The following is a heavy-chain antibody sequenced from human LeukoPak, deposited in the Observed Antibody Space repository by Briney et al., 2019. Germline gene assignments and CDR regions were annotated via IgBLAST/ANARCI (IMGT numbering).Heavy chain of an antibody. CDR2: ISGSGGST. J-gene: IGHJ4*02. Sequence: GGSLRLSCAASGFTFSSYAMSWVRQAPGKGLEWVSAISGSGGSTYYADSVKGRFTISRDNSKNTLYLQMNSLRAEDTAVYYCALRGYDCVWGSYRLNWGQGTLVTVSS. CDR3: ALRGYDCVWGSYRLN. D-gene: IGHD3-16*02. V-gene: IGHV3-23*01. CDR1: GFTFSSYA.